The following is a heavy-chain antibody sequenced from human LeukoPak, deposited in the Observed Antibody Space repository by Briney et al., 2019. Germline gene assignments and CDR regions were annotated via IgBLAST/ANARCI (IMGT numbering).Heavy chain of an antibody. Sequence: PGGSLRLSCAASGFTFSSYEMNWVRQAPGKGLEWVSYISSSGSTIYYADSVKGRFTISRDNAKNSLYLQMNSLRAEDTAVYYCARDLGSSGTQGGDWGQGTLVTVSS. CDR3: ARDLGSSGTQGGD. CDR2: ISSSGSTI. V-gene: IGHV3-48*03. D-gene: IGHD6-19*01. CDR1: GFTFSSYE. J-gene: IGHJ4*02.